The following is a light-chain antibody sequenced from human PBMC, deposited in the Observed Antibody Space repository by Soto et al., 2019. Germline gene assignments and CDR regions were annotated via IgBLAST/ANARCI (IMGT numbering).Light chain of an antibody. Sequence: AIQLTQSPSSLSASVGDRVSITCRASQGIGSALAWYQLKPGAAPALLIYDASTLESGVPSRFSGSGSGTEFTLTISSLQPDDFATYYCQQYNSYSSMFGQGTKVDIK. CDR2: DAS. CDR1: QGIGSA. CDR3: QQYNSYSSM. V-gene: IGKV1-13*02. J-gene: IGKJ1*01.